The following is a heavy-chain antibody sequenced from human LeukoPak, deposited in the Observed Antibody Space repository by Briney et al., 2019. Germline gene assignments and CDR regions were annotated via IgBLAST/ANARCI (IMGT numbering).Heavy chain of an antibody. Sequence: TGGSLRLSCAASGFTFSDQSMNWVRQAPGKGLEWVSSISSNSLHIFYADSVKGRFTISRDNARNSLYLQMNSLRAEDTAIYCARVDAALDYWGQGTLVTVSS. CDR1: GFTFSDQS. CDR3: ARVDAALDY. CDR2: ISSNSLHI. D-gene: IGHD6-6*01. J-gene: IGHJ4*02. V-gene: IGHV3-21*01.